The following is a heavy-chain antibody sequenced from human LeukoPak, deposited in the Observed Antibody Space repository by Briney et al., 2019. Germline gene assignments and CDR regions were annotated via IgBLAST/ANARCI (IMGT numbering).Heavy chain of an antibody. CDR3: ARVRYCSSTTCRGAFDI. J-gene: IGHJ3*02. D-gene: IGHD2-2*01. CDR1: EFTSSDHY. Sequence: GGSLRLSCAASEFTSSDHYMDWVRQAPGKGLEWVGRTRNKANSYTTEYAASVKGRFTISRDDSEKSLYLQMNSLKTEDTAVYYCARVRYCSSTTCRGAFDIWGQGTMVTVSS. V-gene: IGHV3-72*01. CDR2: TRNKANSYTT.